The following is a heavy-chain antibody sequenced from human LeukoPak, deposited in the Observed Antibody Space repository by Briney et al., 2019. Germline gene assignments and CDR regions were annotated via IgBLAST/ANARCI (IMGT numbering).Heavy chain of an antibody. CDR3: ARWDSGEWFHDAFDI. Sequence: SETLSLTCGVSDYSISSGYYWGWIRQPPGTGLEWIGSIYHSGSTYYNPSLKSRVTISVDTSKNQFSLKLRSVTAADTALYYCARWDSGEWFHDAFDIWGQGTRVTASS. V-gene: IGHV4-38-2*01. D-gene: IGHD3-3*01. CDR1: DYSISSGYY. J-gene: IGHJ3*02. CDR2: IYHSGST.